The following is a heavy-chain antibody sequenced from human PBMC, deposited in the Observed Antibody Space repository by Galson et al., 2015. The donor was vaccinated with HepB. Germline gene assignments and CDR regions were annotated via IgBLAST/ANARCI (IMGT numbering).Heavy chain of an antibody. V-gene: IGHV3-30*03. D-gene: IGHD1-26*01. CDR3: ASLSRDSGSYGQFDY. CDR2: ISFDGSNK. Sequence: LRLSCAASGFTFSNYGMHWVRQAPGKGLEWVAVISFDGSNKYYADSVKGRFTISRDNSKNTLYVQMNNLRAEDTAVYYCASLSRDSGSYGQFDYWGQGTLVTVSS. J-gene: IGHJ4*02. CDR1: GFTFSNYG.